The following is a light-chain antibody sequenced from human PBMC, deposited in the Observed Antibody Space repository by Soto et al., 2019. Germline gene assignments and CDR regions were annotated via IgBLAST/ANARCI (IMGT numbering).Light chain of an antibody. CDR1: QSVSSSY. J-gene: IGKJ1*01. V-gene: IGKV3-20*01. CDR3: QQYGRSRWT. Sequence: EIVLTQSPGTLSLSPGERATLSCRASQSVSSSYLAWYQQKPGQAPRLLIYGASTRATGIPDRFSGSGSGTDFTLTISTLEPEDFAVYYCQQYGRSRWTFGQGTKVDIK. CDR2: GAS.